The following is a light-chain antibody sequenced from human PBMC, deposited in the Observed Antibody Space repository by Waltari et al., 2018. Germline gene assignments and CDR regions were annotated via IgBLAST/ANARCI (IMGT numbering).Light chain of an antibody. V-gene: IGKV3-15*01. CDR3: QQYNNWPPYT. J-gene: IGKJ2*01. Sequence: EIVMTQSPATLSVSPGARATLSCRASQSVRSNLAWYQQRPGQAPRLLIYGASTRATGIPARFSGSGSETEFTLTISSMQSEDFAVYYCQQYNNWPPYTFGQGTKLEIK. CDR2: GAS. CDR1: QSVRSN.